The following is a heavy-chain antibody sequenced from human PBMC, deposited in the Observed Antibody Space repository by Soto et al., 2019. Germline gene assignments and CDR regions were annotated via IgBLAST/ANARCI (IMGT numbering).Heavy chain of an antibody. CDR3: AKVFGQIDY. Sequence: PCGSLRLSCAACGFSVSSYAMGGVRQAPGKGLEWVSAISGSGGSTYYADSVKGRFTISRDNSKNTLYLQMNSLRAEDTAVYYCAKVFGQIDYWGQGTLVTVSS. J-gene: IGHJ4*02. CDR2: ISGSGGST. V-gene: IGHV3-23*01. CDR1: GFSVSSYA. D-gene: IGHD3-10*01.